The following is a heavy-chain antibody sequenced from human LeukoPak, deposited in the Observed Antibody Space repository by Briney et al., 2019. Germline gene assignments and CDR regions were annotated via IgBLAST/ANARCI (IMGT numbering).Heavy chain of an antibody. Sequence: ASVKVSCKASGYTFTHYAMNWVRQAPGQGLEWMGIIDPSGGSTSYAQKFQGRVTMTRDMSTSTVYMELSSLRSEDTALYYCARLARYSSSPISPLYYYYYMDVWGKGTTVTVSS. CDR2: IDPSGGST. CDR1: GYTFTHYA. V-gene: IGHV1-46*01. CDR3: ARLARYSSSPISPLYYYYYMDV. J-gene: IGHJ6*03. D-gene: IGHD6-6*01.